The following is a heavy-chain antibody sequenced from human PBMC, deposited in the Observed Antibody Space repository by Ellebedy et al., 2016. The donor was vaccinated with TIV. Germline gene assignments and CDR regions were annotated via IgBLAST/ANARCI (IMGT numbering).Heavy chain of an antibody. J-gene: IGHJ4*02. D-gene: IGHD3-22*01. CDR2: INPSGGST. V-gene: IGHV1-46*01. Sequence: ASVKVSXXASGYTFTSYYMNWVRQAPGQGLEWMGIINPSGGSTSYAQKFQGRVTMTKDTSTDTAYMELSSLRSEDTAVYYCATEDYDSSGRRFDYWGQGTLVTVSS. CDR1: GYTFTSYY. CDR3: ATEDYDSSGRRFDY.